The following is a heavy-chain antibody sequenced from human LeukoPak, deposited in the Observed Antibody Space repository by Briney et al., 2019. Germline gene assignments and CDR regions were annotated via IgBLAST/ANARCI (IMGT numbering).Heavy chain of an antibody. V-gene: IGHV1-69*13. CDR1: GGTFSSYA. D-gene: IGHD4-17*01. CDR3: TSGDYGDYLSSY. CDR2: IIPIFGTA. Sequence: GASVKVSCKASGGTFSSYAISWVRQAPGQGLEWMGGIIPIFGTANYAQKFQGRVTITADESTSTAYMELSSLRSEDTAVYYCTSGDYGDYLSSYWGQGTLVTVSS. J-gene: IGHJ4*02.